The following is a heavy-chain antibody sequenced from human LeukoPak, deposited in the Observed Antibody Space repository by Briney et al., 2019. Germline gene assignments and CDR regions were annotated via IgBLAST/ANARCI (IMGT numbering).Heavy chain of an antibody. Sequence: ASVKVSCKASGYTFTRYYINWVRQAPGQGLKWMGIINPSGDGTSYSQKFQGRVTMTRDPSTSTVYMELSSLRSEDTAVYYCARDSPRYFDYWGQGTLVTVSS. V-gene: IGHV1-46*01. CDR1: GYTFTRYY. CDR2: INPSGDGT. J-gene: IGHJ4*02. CDR3: ARDSPRYFDY.